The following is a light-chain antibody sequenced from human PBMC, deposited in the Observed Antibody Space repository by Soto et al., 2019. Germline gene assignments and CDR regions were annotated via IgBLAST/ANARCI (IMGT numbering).Light chain of an antibody. CDR3: QQYNPYSPYT. V-gene: IGKV1-5*03. CDR1: QTVSSW. J-gene: IGKJ2*01. CDR2: KAS. Sequence: DIQMTQFPSTLSASIGDRVTITCRASQTVSSWLAWYQQKPGKAPKLLIYKASNLETGVPSRFSGSGSGTEFTLPISNLQPDHFATYYCQQYNPYSPYTFGQGTRLEIK.